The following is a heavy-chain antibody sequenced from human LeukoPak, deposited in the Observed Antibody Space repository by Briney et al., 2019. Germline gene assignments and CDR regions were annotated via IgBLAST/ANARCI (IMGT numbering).Heavy chain of an antibody. CDR2: ISGSGGST. Sequence: GGTLRLSCVASGFTFSSHGMSWVRQAPGKGLEWVSAISGSGGSTYYADSVKGRFSISRDNSKNTLYLQMNSLRAEDTAVYYCAELGITMIGGVWGKGTTVTISS. J-gene: IGHJ6*04. V-gene: IGHV3-23*01. CDR1: GFTFSSHG. CDR3: AELGITMIGGV. D-gene: IGHD3-10*02.